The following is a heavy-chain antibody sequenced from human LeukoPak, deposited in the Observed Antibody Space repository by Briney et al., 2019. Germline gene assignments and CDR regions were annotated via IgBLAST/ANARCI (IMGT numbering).Heavy chain of an antibody. CDR1: GGTFSSYA. CDR2: IIPVLDIT. J-gene: IGHJ4*02. V-gene: IGHV1-69*04. Sequence: SVKVSCKASGGTFSSYAISWVRQAPGQGLEWMGRIIPVLDITNYAQKFQGRVTITTDRSTNTAYMELSSLRSDDTAVYYCARPRGTVTTYAFDYWGQGTLVIVSS. D-gene: IGHD4-17*01. CDR3: ARPRGTVTTYAFDY.